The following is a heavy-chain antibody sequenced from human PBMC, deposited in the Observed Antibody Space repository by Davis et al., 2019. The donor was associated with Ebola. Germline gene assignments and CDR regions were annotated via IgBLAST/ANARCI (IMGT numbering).Heavy chain of an antibody. CDR3: ARCEENPDTTMVSCFDY. J-gene: IGHJ4*02. CDR1: GYTFTSYA. D-gene: IGHD5-18*01. CDR2: INTNTGNP. Sequence: ASVKVSCKASGYTFTSYAMNWVRQAPGQGLEWMGWINTNTGNPTYAQGFTGRFVFSLDTSVSTAYLQISSLKAEDTAVYYCARCEENPDTTMVSCFDYWGQGTLVTVSS. V-gene: IGHV7-4-1*02.